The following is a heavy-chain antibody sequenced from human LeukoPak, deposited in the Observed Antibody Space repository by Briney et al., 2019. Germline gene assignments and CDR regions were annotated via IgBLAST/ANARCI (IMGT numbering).Heavy chain of an antibody. Sequence: SETLSLTCTVSGGSISSSSYYWGWIRQPPGKGLEWIGSIYYSGSTYYNPSLKSRVTISVDTSKNQFSLKLSSVTAADTAVYYCARVGVQSYAYDYWGQGTLVTVSS. CDR1: GGSISSSSYY. CDR2: IYYSGST. D-gene: IGHD2-2*01. V-gene: IGHV4-39*07. J-gene: IGHJ4*02. CDR3: ARVGVQSYAYDY.